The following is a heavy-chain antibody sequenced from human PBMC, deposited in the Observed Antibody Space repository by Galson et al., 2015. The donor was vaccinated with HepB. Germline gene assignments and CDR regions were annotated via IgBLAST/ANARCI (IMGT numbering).Heavy chain of an antibody. V-gene: IGHV3-23*01. J-gene: IGHJ4*02. CDR1: GFTFSNYA. D-gene: IGHD3-10*01. CDR2: LTGNGATT. CDR3: AKARLTRDYFAWGSANYDY. Sequence: SLRLSCAASGFTFSNYAMTWVRQAPGKGLAWVSALTGNGATTYYADSVNGRFTISRDNSKNTLFLQMNSLRAEDTAKYYCAKARLTRDYFAWGSANYDYWGQGTLVTVSS.